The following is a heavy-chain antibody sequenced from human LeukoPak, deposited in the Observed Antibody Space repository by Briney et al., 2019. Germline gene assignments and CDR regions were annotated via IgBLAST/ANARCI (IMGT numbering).Heavy chain of an antibody. CDR1: GGSISSSSYY. CDR2: IYYSGST. D-gene: IGHD1-26*01. J-gene: IGHJ6*03. V-gene: IGHV4-39*07. CDR3: ARASGSYYYYYYMDV. Sequence: SETLSLTCTVSGGSISSSSYYWGWIRQPPGKGLEWIGSIYYSGSTYYNPSLKSRVTISVDTSKNQFSLKLSSVTAADTAVYYCARASGSYYYYYYMDVWGKGTTVTISS.